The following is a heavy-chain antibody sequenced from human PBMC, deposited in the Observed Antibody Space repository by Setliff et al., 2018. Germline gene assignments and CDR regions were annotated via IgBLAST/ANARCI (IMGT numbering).Heavy chain of an antibody. CDR3: ASPSAGWTRPFDV. CDR2: IYPGDLQI. J-gene: IGHJ3*01. V-gene: IGHV5-51*01. Sequence: GESLKISCKDSGHLFSISWIGWVRQMPGKGLDWMGIIYPGDLQIKYSPSFHGRVTISADKSINTAYLEWSSLEASDTAMYYCASPSAGWTRPFDVWGQGTMVTV. D-gene: IGHD3-3*01. CDR1: GHLFSISW.